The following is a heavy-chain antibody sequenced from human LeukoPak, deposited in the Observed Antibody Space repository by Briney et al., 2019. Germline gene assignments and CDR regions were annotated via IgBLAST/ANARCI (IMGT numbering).Heavy chain of an antibody. V-gene: IGHV3-7*01. Sequence: GGSLRPSCAASGFTFSTYWMSWVRQAPGKGLEWVANIKQDGSEKYYVDSVKGRFTISRDNAKKSLYLQMNSLRAEDTAVYYCASGFLDDFWSGHFWGQGTLVTVSS. J-gene: IGHJ4*02. D-gene: IGHD3-3*01. CDR1: GFTFSTYW. CDR2: IKQDGSEK. CDR3: ASGFLDDFWSGHF.